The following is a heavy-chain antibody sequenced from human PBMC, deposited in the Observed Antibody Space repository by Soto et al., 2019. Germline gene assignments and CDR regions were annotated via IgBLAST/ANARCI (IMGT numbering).Heavy chain of an antibody. CDR1: GFTFSSYS. CDR3: ARGSIYYYDSSGYLTGGY. V-gene: IGHV3-21*01. J-gene: IGHJ4*02. D-gene: IGHD3-22*01. Sequence: GGSLRLSCAASGFTFSSYSMNWVRQAPGKGLEWVSSISSSSSYIYYADSVKGRFTISRDNAKNSLYLQMNSLRAEDTAVYYCARGSIYYYDSSGYLTGGYWGQGTLVTVSS. CDR2: ISSSSSYI.